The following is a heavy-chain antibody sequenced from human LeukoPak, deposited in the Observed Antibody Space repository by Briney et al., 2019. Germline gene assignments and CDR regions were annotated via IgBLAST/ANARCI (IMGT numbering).Heavy chain of an antibody. V-gene: IGHV4-34*01. CDR3: ARSYGDYVDY. J-gene: IGHJ4*02. CDR2: INHSGST. D-gene: IGHD4-17*01. Sequence: PSETLSLTCAVYGGSFRGYYWSWIRQPPGKGLEWIGEINHSGSTNYNPSLKSRVTISVDTSKNQFSLKLSSVTAADTAVYYCARSYGDYVDYWGQGTLVTVSS. CDR1: GGSFRGYY.